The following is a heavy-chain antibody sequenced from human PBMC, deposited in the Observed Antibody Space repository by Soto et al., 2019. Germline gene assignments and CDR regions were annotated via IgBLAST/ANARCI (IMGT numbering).Heavy chain of an antibody. Sequence: GGSLRLSCAASGFTFSDYYMSWIRQAPGKGLEWVSYISSSGSTIYYADSVKGRFTISRDNAKNSLYLQMDSLRAEDTAVYYCARVSSSWYGYFDYWGQGTLVTVSS. D-gene: IGHD6-13*01. CDR1: GFTFSDYY. CDR3: ARVSSSWYGYFDY. V-gene: IGHV3-11*01. J-gene: IGHJ4*02. CDR2: ISSSGSTI.